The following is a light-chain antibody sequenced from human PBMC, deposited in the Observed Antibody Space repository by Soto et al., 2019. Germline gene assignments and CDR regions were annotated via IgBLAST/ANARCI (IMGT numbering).Light chain of an antibody. V-gene: IGLV1-40*01. CDR1: SSNIGGAYD. CDR2: ADK. J-gene: IGLJ1*01. Sequence: QSALTQPPSVSGAPGQRVTISCNGSSSNIGGAYDVHWYQQLPGTAPKLLIYADKYRPSGVPDRFSGSKSGTSASLAITGLQAEDEADYYCQSYDSSLNGYVFGTGTKVTAL. CDR3: QSYDSSLNGYV.